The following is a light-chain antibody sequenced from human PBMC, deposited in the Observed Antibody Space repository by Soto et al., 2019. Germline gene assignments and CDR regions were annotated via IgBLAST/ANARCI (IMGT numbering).Light chain of an antibody. V-gene: IGLV2-23*03. CDR1: SSDVGSYNL. Sequence: QSALTQPASVSGSPGQSITISCTGTSSDVGSYNLVSWYQQHPGKAPKLMIYEGSKRPSGVSNRFSGSKSGNTASLTISGLQAEDEAAYYGCSYAGSSTFVVFGGGTKLTVL. J-gene: IGLJ2*01. CDR3: CSYAGSSTFVV. CDR2: EGS.